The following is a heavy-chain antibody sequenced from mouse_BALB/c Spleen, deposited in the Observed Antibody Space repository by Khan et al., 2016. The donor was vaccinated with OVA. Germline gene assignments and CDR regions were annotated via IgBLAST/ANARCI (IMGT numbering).Heavy chain of an antibody. CDR2: INTYTGKP. D-gene: IGHD2-14*01. J-gene: IGHJ4*01. CDR3: ARVGYNGTMDY. V-gene: IGHV9-3-1*01. Sequence: QIQLVQSGPELKKPGETVKISCKASGYTFTNNGMNWVKLAPGQGFKWMGWINTYTGKPAYAADFKGRFAFSLETSASTAYLQINNLKNEDTATYDCARVGYNGTMDYWGQGTSVTVSS. CDR1: GYTFTNNG.